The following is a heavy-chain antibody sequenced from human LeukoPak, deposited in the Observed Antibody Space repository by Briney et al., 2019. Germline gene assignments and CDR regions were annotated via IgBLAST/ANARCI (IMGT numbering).Heavy chain of an antibody. D-gene: IGHD2-2*01. J-gene: IGHJ4*02. CDR3: ARVGQLAFDY. CDR2: VHYSGST. V-gene: IGHV4-61*01. CDR1: GGSISSGSYY. Sequence: SETLSLTCTVSGGSISSGSYYWSWIRQPPGKGLEWIGFVHYSGSTHYNPSLKSRVTISVDTSKNQVSLKLTSVTAADTAVYYCARVGQLAFDYWGQGTLVTVSS.